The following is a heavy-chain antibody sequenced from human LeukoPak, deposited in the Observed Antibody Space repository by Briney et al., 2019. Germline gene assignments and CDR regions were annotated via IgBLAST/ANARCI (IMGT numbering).Heavy chain of an antibody. Sequence: GGSLRLSCAASGFNFNTFWMTWVRQAPGKGLEWVANIKEDGSEEYYVDSVKGRFTISRDNSKNTLYLQMNSLRAEDTAVYYCARENAYYDSSGSFDPWGQGTLVTVSS. CDR1: GFNFNTFW. J-gene: IGHJ5*02. CDR2: IKEDGSEE. D-gene: IGHD3-22*01. V-gene: IGHV3-7*03. CDR3: ARENAYYDSSGSFDP.